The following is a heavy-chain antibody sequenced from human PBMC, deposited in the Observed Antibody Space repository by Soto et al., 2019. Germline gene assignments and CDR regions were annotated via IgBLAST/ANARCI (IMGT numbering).Heavy chain of an antibody. D-gene: IGHD6-25*01. V-gene: IGHV3-23*01. CDR2: VSTGAETT. Sequence: EVHLLESGGGLVQPGGSLRLSCAASGFTFSSYGMSWVRQAPGKGLEWVSTVSTGAETTDYADSVKGRFTISSDNSKNTLNLQLTSLRVEDTALSYRTTTYSSESWYFDYWGPGTLVIVSS. CDR3: TTTYSSESWYFDY. J-gene: IGHJ4*02. CDR1: GFTFSSYG.